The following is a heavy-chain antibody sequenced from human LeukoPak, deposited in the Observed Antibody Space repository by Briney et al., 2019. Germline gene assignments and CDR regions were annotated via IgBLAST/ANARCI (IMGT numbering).Heavy chain of an antibody. J-gene: IGHJ4*02. Sequence: ASVKVSCKVSGYTLTELSMHWVRQAPGKGLEWMGGFDPEDGETIYAQKFQGRVTMTEDTSTDTAYMELSSLRSEDTAVYYCATSRYGGYEYHFDYWGQGTLVTVSS. CDR3: ATSRYGGYEYHFDY. D-gene: IGHD5-12*01. V-gene: IGHV1-24*01. CDR2: FDPEDGET. CDR1: GYTLTELS.